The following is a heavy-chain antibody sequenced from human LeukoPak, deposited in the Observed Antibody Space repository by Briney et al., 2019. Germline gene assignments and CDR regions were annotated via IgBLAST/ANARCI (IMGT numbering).Heavy chain of an antibody. D-gene: IGHD3-16*01. J-gene: IGHJ6*03. CDR3: ARDHWGIPQCYYYMDV. V-gene: IGHV3-21*01. CDR1: GFTFSSYS. Sequence: GGSLRLSCAASGFTFSSYSMNWVRQAPGKGLEWVSSISSSSSYIYYADSVKGRFTISRDNAKNSLYLQMNSLRAEDTAVYYCARDHWGIPQCYYYMDVWGKGTTVTVSS. CDR2: ISSSSSYI.